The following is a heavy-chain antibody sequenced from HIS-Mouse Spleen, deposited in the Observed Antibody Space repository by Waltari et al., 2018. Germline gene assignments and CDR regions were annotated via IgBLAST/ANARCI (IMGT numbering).Heavy chain of an antibody. D-gene: IGHD3-3*01. CDR1: GGSISSYY. CDR2: IDTSGST. J-gene: IGHJ3*02. Sequence: QVQLQESGPGLVKPSETLSLTCTVSGGSISSYYWSWIRQPAGKGLEWIGRIDTSGSTNSNPALKSRVTMSVDTSKNQFSLKLSSVTAADTAVYYCARDFHDFWSGYYGGDKKHDAFDIWGQGTMVTVSS. V-gene: IGHV4-4*07. CDR3: ARDFHDFWSGYYGGDKKHDAFDI.